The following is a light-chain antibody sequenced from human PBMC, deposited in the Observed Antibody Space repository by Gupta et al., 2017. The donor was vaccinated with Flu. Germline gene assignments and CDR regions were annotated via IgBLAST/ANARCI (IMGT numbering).Light chain of an antibody. V-gene: IGKV4-1*01. Sequence: DIVMTPSPDSLAVSLGERATINCRSSQTVLYSSNNRNYLACFQQKAGQPPKLLIYWASTRESGVPDRLRGRGSGADFTLSISSLKAEDVAVYYCQEDYTTPWTFGQGTKVQIK. CDR3: QEDYTTPWT. J-gene: IGKJ1*01. CDR1: QTVLYSSNNRNY. CDR2: WAS.